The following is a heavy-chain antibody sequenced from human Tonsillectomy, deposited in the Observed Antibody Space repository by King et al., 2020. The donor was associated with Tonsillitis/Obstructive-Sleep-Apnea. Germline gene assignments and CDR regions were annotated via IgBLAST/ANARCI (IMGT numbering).Heavy chain of an antibody. D-gene: IGHD1-26*01. CDR2: IYYSGST. J-gene: IGHJ5*02. CDR1: GGSISSSSYY. V-gene: IGHV4-39*01. CDR3: ARSSGSYYTYWFGP. Sequence: LQLQESGPGLVKPSETLSLTCTVSGGSISSSSYYWGWIRQPPGKGLEWIGSIYYSGSTYYNPSLKSRVTISVDTSKNQFSLKLSSVTAADTAVYYCARSSGSYYTYWFGPWGQGTLVTVSS.